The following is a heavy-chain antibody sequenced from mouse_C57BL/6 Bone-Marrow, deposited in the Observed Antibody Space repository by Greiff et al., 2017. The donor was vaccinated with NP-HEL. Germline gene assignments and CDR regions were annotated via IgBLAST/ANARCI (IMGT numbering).Heavy chain of an antibody. J-gene: IGHJ4*01. V-gene: IGHV5-6*02. CDR2: ISSGGSYT. Sequence: EVKLMESGGDLVKPGGSLKLSCAASGFTFSSYGMSWVRQTPDKRLEWVATISSGGSYTYYPDSVKGRFTISRDNAKNTLYLQMSSLKSEDTAMYYCARRNGGDYWGQGTSVTVSS. CDR1: GFTFSSYG. CDR3: ARRNGGDY.